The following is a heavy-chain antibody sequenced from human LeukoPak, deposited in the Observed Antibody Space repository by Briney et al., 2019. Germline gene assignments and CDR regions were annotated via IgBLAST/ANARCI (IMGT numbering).Heavy chain of an antibody. Sequence: GGSLRLSCAASGFTFSDAWMSWVRQAPGKGLEWVGRIKSKTDGGTTDYAAPVKGRFTISRDNPKNTLYLQMNSLRDDDTAVYYCARVFLERLTSGYIDNWGQGTLVTVSP. V-gene: IGHV3-15*01. CDR1: GFTFSDAW. CDR3: ARVFLERLTSGYIDN. J-gene: IGHJ4*02. CDR2: IKSKTDGGTT. D-gene: IGHD3-3*01.